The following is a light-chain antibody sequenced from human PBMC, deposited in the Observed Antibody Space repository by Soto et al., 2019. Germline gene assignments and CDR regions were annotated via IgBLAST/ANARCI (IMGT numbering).Light chain of an antibody. CDR2: GAS. V-gene: IGKV3-20*01. CDR1: QGISSR. Sequence: TQSPAFLSVSPGEGATLSCRASQGISSRLAWYQQKPGQAPRLLIYGASNRATGIPDRFSGSGSGTDFTLTISRLEPEDFAVYYCQQYGSSPITFGQGTRLEIK. CDR3: QQYGSSPIT. J-gene: IGKJ5*01.